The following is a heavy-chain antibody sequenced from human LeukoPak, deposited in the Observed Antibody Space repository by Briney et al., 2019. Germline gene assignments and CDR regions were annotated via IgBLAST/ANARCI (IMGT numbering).Heavy chain of an antibody. CDR2: ISAYNGNT. CDR3: ARDRGLLWFGELSFDP. J-gene: IGHJ5*02. Sequence: GASVKVSCKASGYTFTSYGISWVRQAPGQGLEWMGWISAYNGNTNYAQKLQGRVTMTTDTSTSTAYMELRSLRSDDTAVYYCARDRGLLWFGELSFDPWGQGTLVTLSS. D-gene: IGHD3-10*01. CDR1: GYTFTSYG. V-gene: IGHV1-18*01.